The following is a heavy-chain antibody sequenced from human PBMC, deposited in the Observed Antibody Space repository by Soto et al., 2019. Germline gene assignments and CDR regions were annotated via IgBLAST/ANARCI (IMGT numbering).Heavy chain of an antibody. V-gene: IGHV3-23*01. J-gene: IGHJ5*02. CDR3: AKLHSVVVIRFIWFDP. CDR1: GFTFSSYA. D-gene: IGHD3-22*01. CDR2: ISGSGGST. Sequence: PGGSLRLSCTASGFTFSSYAMSGVRQAPGKGLEWVSAISGSGGSTYYADSVKGRFTISRDNSKNTLYVQMNSLRADDTAVYYCAKLHSVVVIRFIWFDPWGQGTLVTVSS.